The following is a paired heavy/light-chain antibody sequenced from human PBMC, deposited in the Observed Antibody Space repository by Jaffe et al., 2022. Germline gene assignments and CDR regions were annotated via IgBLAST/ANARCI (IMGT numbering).Heavy chain of an antibody. Sequence: QVQLVQSGSELKKPGASVKVSCKASGYTFTSYAMNWVRQAPGQGLEWMGWINTNTGNPTYAQGFTGRFVFSLDTSVSTAYLQISSLKAEDTAVYYCARCRTDLLGGSCNVNNWFDPWGQGTLVTVSS. V-gene: IGHV7-4-1*02. D-gene: IGHD2-15*01. CDR2: INTNTGNP. CDR3: ARCRTDLLGGSCNVNNWFDP. J-gene: IGHJ5*02. CDR1: GYTFTSYA.
Light chain of an antibody. CDR1: SSDVGSYNL. CDR2: EVS. V-gene: IGLV2-23*02. Sequence: QSALTQPASVSGSPGQSITISCTGTSSDVGSYNLVSWYQQHPGKAPKLMIYEVSKRPSGVSNRFSGSKSGNTASLTISGLQAEDEADYYCCSYAGSSTFGVVFGGGTKLTVL. J-gene: IGLJ2*01. CDR3: CSYAGSSTFGVV.